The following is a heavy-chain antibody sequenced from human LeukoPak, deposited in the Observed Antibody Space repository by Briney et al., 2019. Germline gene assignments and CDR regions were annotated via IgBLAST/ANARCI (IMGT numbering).Heavy chain of an antibody. D-gene: IGHD6-19*01. V-gene: IGHV3-53*01. CDR1: GLTVSTNY. CDR3: ARDYESSGSNGAFDI. CDR2: VYSGGST. J-gene: IGHJ3*02. Sequence: GGSLRLSCAASGLTVSTNYMSWVRQAPGKGLEWVSVVYSGGSTHYAESVKGRFTISRDNSKNTVYLQMNSVRAEDTAVYYCARDYESSGSNGAFDIWGQGTMVTVSS.